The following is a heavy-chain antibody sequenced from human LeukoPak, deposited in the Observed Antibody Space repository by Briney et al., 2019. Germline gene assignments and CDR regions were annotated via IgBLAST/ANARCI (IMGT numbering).Heavy chain of an antibody. V-gene: IGHV4-34*01. CDR3: ARKDCSSTSCHRPAPVDY. Sequence: SETLSLTCAVYGGSFSGYYWTWIRQPPGKGLEWIGEIHYSGSATYNPSLKSRVTISVDTSKNQFSLKMNSVTAADTAVYYCARKDCSSTSCHRPAPVDYWGQGTLVTVSS. CDR2: IHYSGSA. D-gene: IGHD2-2*01. J-gene: IGHJ4*02. CDR1: GGSFSGYY.